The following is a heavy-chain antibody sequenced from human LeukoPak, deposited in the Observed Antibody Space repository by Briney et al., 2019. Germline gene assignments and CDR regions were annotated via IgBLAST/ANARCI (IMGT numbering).Heavy chain of an antibody. CDR3: ARQVSDYFYYYIDV. CDR2: IYYSGTT. CDR1: GGSLSSSSYY. Sequence: PSETLSLTCSVSGGSLSSSSYYWNWIRQPPGKGLEGVGSIYYSGTTYYNSSLKSRVTISEDTSKNRFSLMLTSVTAADTAVYYCARQVSDYFYYYIDVWGEGTTVIVSS. V-gene: IGHV4-39*01. J-gene: IGHJ6*03.